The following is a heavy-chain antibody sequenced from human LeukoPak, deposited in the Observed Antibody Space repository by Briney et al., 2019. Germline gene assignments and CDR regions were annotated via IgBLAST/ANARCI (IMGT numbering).Heavy chain of an antibody. CDR3: ARDPSSFGGRFDP. Sequence: SGTLSLTCTVSGASFSSSTYYWGWIRQPAGKGLEWIGRIYSSGSTNYNPSLKSRVTMSVDTSKNQFSLKLSSVTAADTAVYYCARDPSSFGGRFDPWGQGTLVAVSS. CDR1: GASFSSSTYY. D-gene: IGHD3-10*01. V-gene: IGHV4-61*02. J-gene: IGHJ5*02. CDR2: IYSSGST.